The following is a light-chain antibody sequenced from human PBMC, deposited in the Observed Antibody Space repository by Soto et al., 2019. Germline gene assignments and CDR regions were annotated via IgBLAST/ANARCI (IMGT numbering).Light chain of an antibody. V-gene: IGLV2-14*01. CDR3: SSYTSSSTWV. CDR1: SSDVGSYNY. Sequence: SALTQPASVSGSPGQSITISCTGTSSDVGSYNYVSWYQQHPGKAPKLMIYEVSDRPSGISSRFSGSKSGNTASLTISGLQTEDEADYYCSSYTSSSTWVFGTGTKVTVL. J-gene: IGLJ1*01. CDR2: EVS.